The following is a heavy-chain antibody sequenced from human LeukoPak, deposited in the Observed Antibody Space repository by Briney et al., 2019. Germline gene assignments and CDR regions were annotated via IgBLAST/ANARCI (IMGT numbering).Heavy chain of an antibody. CDR2: IYYSGST. CDR1: GGSVSSISSNNYH. CDR3: ARDIADRDYDSSGRFDY. V-gene: IGHV4-39*07. J-gene: IGHJ4*02. Sequence: SETLSLTCIVSGGSVSSISSNNYHWGWIRQPPGKGLEWIGSIYYSGSTYYNPSLKSRVTISVDTSKNQFSLKLSSVTAADTAVYYCARDIADRDYDSSGRFDYWGQGTLVTVSS. D-gene: IGHD3-22*01.